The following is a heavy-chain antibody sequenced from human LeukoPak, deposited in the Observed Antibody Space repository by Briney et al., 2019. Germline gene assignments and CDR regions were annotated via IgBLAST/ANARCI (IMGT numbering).Heavy chain of an antibody. V-gene: IGHV3-33*08. CDR3: ARGRIAATSVGITNYYYYYGMDV. D-gene: IGHD6-25*01. Sequence: GGSLRLSCAASGVALSSYAMSWARQAPGKGLEWVAVIWCDGSNKYYADSVKGRFTISRDNSKNTLYLQMYSLRAEDTAVYYCARGRIAATSVGITNYYYYYGMDVWGQGTTVTVSS. J-gene: IGHJ6*02. CDR2: IWCDGSNK. CDR1: GVALSSYA.